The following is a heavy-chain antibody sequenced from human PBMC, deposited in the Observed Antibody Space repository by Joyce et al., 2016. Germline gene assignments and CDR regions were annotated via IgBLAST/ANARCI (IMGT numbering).Heavy chain of an antibody. V-gene: IGHV1-24*01. J-gene: IGHJ6*02. D-gene: IGHD3-3*01. Sequence: QVHLAQSGAEVKKPGASVKVSCKVSGYTRTDLSMHWVRQAPGKGLEWMGGFDPEDGETIYAQKLQDRVTMTEDTSTDTAYMELSSLRSEDTAVYYCATEIPISIFGLLAYNHGLDVWGQGTTVTVSS. CDR3: ATEIPISIFGLLAYNHGLDV. CDR1: GYTRTDLS. CDR2: FDPEDGET.